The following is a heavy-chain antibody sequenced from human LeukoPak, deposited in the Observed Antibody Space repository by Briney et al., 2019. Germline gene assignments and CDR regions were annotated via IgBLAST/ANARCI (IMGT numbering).Heavy chain of an antibody. J-gene: IGHJ4*02. CDR1: GVSISNYF. D-gene: IGHD3-22*01. CDR2: FYASGTT. CDR3: AKGPSAIVVGRHYFDY. Sequence: PSETLSLTCNVFGVSISNYFWSWLRQPAGKGLEWIGRFYASGTTYYNPSLRSRVTLSMDTSKNHFSLKLTSVTAADTAVYYCAKGPSAIVVGRHYFDYWGQGTLVTVSS. V-gene: IGHV4-4*07.